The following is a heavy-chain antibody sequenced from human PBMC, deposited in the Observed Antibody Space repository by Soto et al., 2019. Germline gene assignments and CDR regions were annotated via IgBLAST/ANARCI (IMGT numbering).Heavy chain of an antibody. CDR1: GGTFSSYA. J-gene: IGHJ5*02. V-gene: IGHV1-69*12. CDR3: ARDGIAARPIAWFDP. Sequence: QVQLVQSGAEVKKPGSSVKVSCKASGGTFSSYAIRWVRQAPGQGLEWMGGITPIFGAADYAQKFQGRVTITAEESTSTAYRERSSLRSEDTAVYYCARDGIAARPIAWFDPWGQGTLVTVSS. CDR2: ITPIFGAA. D-gene: IGHD6-6*01.